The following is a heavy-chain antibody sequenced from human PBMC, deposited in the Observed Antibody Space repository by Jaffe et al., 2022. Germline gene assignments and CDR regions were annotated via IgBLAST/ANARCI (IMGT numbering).Heavy chain of an antibody. CDR2: IRFDGSNK. V-gene: IGHV3-30*02. D-gene: IGHD3-10*01. J-gene: IGHJ4*02. CDR1: GFTFSGYG. CDR3: AKDMGWVRGVITSYFFDS. Sequence: QVQLVESGGGVVQPGGSLRLSCAASGFTFSGYGMHWVRQAPGKGLEWVAFIRFDGSNKYYADSVRGRFTISRDNSKNALYLQMNSLRDEDTAVYYCAKDMGWVRGVITSYFFDSWGQGTLVTVSS.